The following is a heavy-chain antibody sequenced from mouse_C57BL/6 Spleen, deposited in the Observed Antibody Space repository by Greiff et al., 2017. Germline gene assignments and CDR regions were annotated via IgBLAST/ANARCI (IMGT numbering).Heavy chain of an antibody. CDR1: GYTFTSYT. J-gene: IGHJ2*01. Sequence: QVQLQQSGAELARPGASVKMSCKASGYTFTSYTMHWVKQRPGQGLEWIGYINPSSGYTKYNQKFKDKATLTAANSSSTAYMQLSSLTSEDSAVYYCARNYYGSSYEDYWGQGTTRTVSS. CDR3: ARNYYGSSYEDY. D-gene: IGHD1-1*01. CDR2: INPSSGYT. V-gene: IGHV1-4*01.